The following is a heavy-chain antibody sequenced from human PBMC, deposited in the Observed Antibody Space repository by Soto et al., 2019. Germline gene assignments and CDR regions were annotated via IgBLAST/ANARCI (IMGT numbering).Heavy chain of an antibody. J-gene: IGHJ6*02. CDR1: GDSVSSNSAA. CDR2: TYYRSKWYN. V-gene: IGHV6-1*01. CDR3: ARERSGYSYGNYYYYYGMDV. Sequence: SQTLSLTCAISGDSVSSNSAAWNWIRQSPSRGLEWLGRTYYRSKWYNDYAVSVKSRITINPDTSKNQFSLQLNSVTPEDTAVYYCARERSGYSYGNYYYYYGMDVWGQGTTVTVSS. D-gene: IGHD5-18*01.